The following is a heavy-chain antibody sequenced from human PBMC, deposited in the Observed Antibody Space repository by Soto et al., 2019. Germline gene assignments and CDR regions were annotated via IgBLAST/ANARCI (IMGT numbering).Heavy chain of an antibody. CDR1: GFTFSSYA. CDR3: ARDFRGSETYLHGNDILTGYDNWFDP. D-gene: IGHD3-9*01. Sequence: PGGSLRLSCAASGFTFSSYAMHWVRQAPGKGLEWVAVISYDGSNKYYADSVKGRFTISRDNSKNTLYLQMNSLRAEDTAVYYCARDFRGSETYLHGNDILTGYDNWFDPWGQGTLVTVSS. J-gene: IGHJ5*02. V-gene: IGHV3-30-3*01. CDR2: ISYDGSNK.